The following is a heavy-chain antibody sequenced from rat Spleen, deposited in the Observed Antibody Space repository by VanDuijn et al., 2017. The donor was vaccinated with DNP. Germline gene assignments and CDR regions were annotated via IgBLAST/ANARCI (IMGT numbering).Heavy chain of an antibody. CDR3: ARTYNSGYGGFAY. J-gene: IGHJ3*01. Sequence: EVQLVESGGGLVQPGRSLKLSCTASGLTFSNYGMAWVRQAPTKGLEWVAYISYDGVITYYGDSVKGRFTISRDNAKSTLYLQMNSLRSEDMATYYCARTYNSGYGGFAYWGQGTLVTVSS. D-gene: IGHD4-3*01. CDR2: ISYDGVIT. CDR1: GLTFSNYG. V-gene: IGHV5-22*01.